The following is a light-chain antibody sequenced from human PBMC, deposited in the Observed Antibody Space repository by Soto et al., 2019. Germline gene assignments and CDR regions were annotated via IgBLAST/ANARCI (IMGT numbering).Light chain of an antibody. Sequence: ALQMTQSPSSLSASVGDRVNITCRASQGIRNDLAWYQQRPGAAPKLLIFASSNLQTGVPSRFRGSGSGTDFTLTISSLLPDDFATYYCLQDYTYPRTFGQGTKVEI. CDR3: LQDYTYPRT. J-gene: IGKJ1*01. CDR2: ASS. V-gene: IGKV1-6*01. CDR1: QGIRND.